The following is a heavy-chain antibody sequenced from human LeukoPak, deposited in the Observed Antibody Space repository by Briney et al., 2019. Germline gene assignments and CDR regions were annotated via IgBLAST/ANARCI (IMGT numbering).Heavy chain of an antibody. J-gene: IGHJ6*03. Sequence: SETLSLTCTVSGRFISSYYWRWVRHPPGKGLEWIGYIHYSGSTNYNPSLKSRVTISVHTSKNQFSLKLSSVTAADTAVYYCARYSNYGDYYYYYMDVWGKGTTVTVSS. V-gene: IGHV4-59*01. CDR3: ARYSNYGDYYYYYMDV. D-gene: IGHD4-11*01. CDR1: GRFISSYY. CDR2: IHYSGST.